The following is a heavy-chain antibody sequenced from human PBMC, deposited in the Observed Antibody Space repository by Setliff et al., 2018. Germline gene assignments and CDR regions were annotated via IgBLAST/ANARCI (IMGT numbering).Heavy chain of an antibody. J-gene: IGHJ6*03. Sequence: ASETLSLTCTVSGGSISSSSYYWGWIRQPPGKGLEWIGSIYHSGSTYYNPSLKSRFTISVDTSKNQFSLKLSSVTAADTAVYYCARDQVYGSSWYYYYYYMDVWGKGTTVTVSS. V-gene: IGHV4-39*07. D-gene: IGHD6-13*01. CDR3: ARDQVYGSSWYYYYYYMDV. CDR2: IYHSGST. CDR1: GGSISSSSYY.